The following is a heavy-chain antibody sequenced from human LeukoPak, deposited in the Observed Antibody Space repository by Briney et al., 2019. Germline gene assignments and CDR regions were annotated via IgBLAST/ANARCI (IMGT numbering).Heavy chain of an antibody. D-gene: IGHD4-17*01. CDR1: GGSISSSSYY. Sequence: TSETLSLTCTVSGGSISSSSYYWGWIRQPPGKGLEWIGSIYYSGSTYYNPSLKSRVTISVDTSKNQFSLKLSSVTAADTAVYYCARGRYYFDYWGQGTLVTVSS. CDR3: ARGRYYFDY. V-gene: IGHV4-39*07. CDR2: IYYSGST. J-gene: IGHJ4*02.